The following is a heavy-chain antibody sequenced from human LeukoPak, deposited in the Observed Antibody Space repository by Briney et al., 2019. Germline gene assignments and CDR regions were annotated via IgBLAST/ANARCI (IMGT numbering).Heavy chain of an antibody. CDR1: GFTFSDYE. D-gene: IGHD4-17*01. CDR3: ASNTYGDYASFDY. CDR2: MSSSGNVK. V-gene: IGHV3-48*03. J-gene: IGHJ4*02. Sequence: GGSLRLSCEASGFTFSDYEMNWVRQPPGKGLEWVSYMSSSGNVKYYADSVKGRFTISRDNAKNSLYLQMNSLRAEDTAVYYSASNTYGDYASFDYWGQGTLVIVSS.